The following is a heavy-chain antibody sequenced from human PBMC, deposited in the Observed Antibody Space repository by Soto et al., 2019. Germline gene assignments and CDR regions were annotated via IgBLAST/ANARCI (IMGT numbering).Heavy chain of an antibody. CDR3: ATNFRGYSGYNSIDY. D-gene: IGHD5-12*01. J-gene: IGHJ4*02. CDR1: GGSISSSSYY. CDR2: IYYSGST. V-gene: IGHV4-39*01. Sequence: SETLSLTCTVSGGSISSSSYYWGWIRQPPGKGLEWIGSIYYSGSTYYNPSLKSRVTISVDTSKNQFSLKLSSVTAADTAVYYCATNFRGYSGYNSIDYWGQGTLVTVSS.